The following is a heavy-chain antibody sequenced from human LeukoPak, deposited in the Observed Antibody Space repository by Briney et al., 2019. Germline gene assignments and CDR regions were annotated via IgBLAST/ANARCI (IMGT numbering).Heavy chain of an antibody. J-gene: IGHJ4*02. Sequence: PSQTLSLTCTVSGGSISSGDYYSSWIRQPPGKGLEWIGYIYYSGSTYYNPSLKSRVTISVDTSKNQFSLKLSSVTAADTAVYYCARASSGYYYPSDYWGQGTLVTVSS. CDR3: ARASSGYYYPSDY. V-gene: IGHV4-30-4*08. CDR1: GGSISSGDYY. CDR2: IYYSGST. D-gene: IGHD3-22*01.